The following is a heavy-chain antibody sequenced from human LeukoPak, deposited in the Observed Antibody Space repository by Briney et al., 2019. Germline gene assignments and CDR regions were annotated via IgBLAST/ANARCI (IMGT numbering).Heavy chain of an antibody. D-gene: IGHD4/OR15-4a*01. CDR1: GFTFSSYA. Sequence: GGXLRLSCAASGFTFSSYAMSWVGQAPGKGVEWVSAISGSGGSTYYADSVKGRFTISRDNSKNTLYLQMNSLRAEDTAVYYCASHDYGGVVRSPVDYWGQGTLVTVSS. J-gene: IGHJ4*02. CDR3: ASHDYGGVVRSPVDY. V-gene: IGHV3-23*01. CDR2: ISGSGGST.